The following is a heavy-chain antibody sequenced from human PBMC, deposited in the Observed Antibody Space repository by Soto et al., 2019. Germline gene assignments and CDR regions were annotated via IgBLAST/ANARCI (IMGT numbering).Heavy chain of an antibody. CDR3: GRGPTYYYDSRSYGMDV. D-gene: IGHD3-22*01. Sequence: SSETLSLTCVVYGGSFSAYYYSWIRQPPGKGLEWIGEINHSGSTNYNPSLKSRVTISIDTSRSQFSLKLSSVTAADTAVYYCGRGPTYYYDSRSYGMDVWGQGTRVTVSS. CDR2: INHSGST. CDR1: GGSFSAYY. V-gene: IGHV4-34*01. J-gene: IGHJ6*02.